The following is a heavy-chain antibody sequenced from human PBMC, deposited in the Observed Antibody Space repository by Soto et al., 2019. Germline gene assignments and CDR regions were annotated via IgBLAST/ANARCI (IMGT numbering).Heavy chain of an antibody. J-gene: IGHJ4*02. Sequence: PSETLSLTCTVSGGSISSGGYYWSWIRQHPGKGLEWIGYIYYSGSTYYNPSLKSRVTISVDTSKNQFSLKLSSVTAADTAVYYCARVNTMVRGVRFDYWGQGTLVTVSS. CDR1: GGSISSGGYY. V-gene: IGHV4-31*03. CDR3: ARVNTMVRGVRFDY. CDR2: IYYSGST. D-gene: IGHD3-10*01.